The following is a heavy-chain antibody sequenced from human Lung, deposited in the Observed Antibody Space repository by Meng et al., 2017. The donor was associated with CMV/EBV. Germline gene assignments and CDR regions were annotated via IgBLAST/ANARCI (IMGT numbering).Heavy chain of an antibody. J-gene: IGHJ4*02. CDR3: AKDPCSGGSCYEAPETCFDD. V-gene: IGHV3-23*01. Sequence: ESXKISXAAADFTFSSYAMSWVRQAPGRGLEWVSAISGSGGSTYYADSVKGRFTISRDNSKNTLYLQMNSLRAEDTAVYYCAKDPCSGGSCYEAPETCFDDWGQGTXVTVSS. D-gene: IGHD2-15*01. CDR2: ISGSGGST. CDR1: DFTFSSYA.